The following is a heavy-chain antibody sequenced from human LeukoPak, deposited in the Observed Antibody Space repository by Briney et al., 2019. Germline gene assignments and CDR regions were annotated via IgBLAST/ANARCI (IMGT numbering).Heavy chain of an antibody. Sequence: GGSLRLSCAASGFTFSSYEMNWVRQAPGKGLEWVSYISSSGSTIYYADSVKGRFTISRDNAKNSLYLQMNSLRAEDTAVYYCARDFIVAMIVVGIPDYWGQGTLVTVSS. V-gene: IGHV3-48*03. D-gene: IGHD3-22*01. CDR3: ARDFIVAMIVVGIPDY. J-gene: IGHJ4*02. CDR2: ISSSGSTI. CDR1: GFTFSSYE.